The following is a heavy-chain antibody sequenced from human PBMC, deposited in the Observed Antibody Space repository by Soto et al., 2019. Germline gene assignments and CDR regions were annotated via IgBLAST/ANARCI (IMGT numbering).Heavy chain of an antibody. J-gene: IGHJ5*02. Sequence: ASVKVSCKASGYTFTSYGISWVRQAPGQGLEWMGWISAYNGNTNYAQKLQGRVTMTTDTSTSTAYMELRRLRSDDTAVYSCAREGVIGYCSSTSCPNWFGPWGQGTLVTVSS. CDR2: ISAYNGNT. V-gene: IGHV1-18*01. CDR3: AREGVIGYCSSTSCPNWFGP. D-gene: IGHD2-2*01. CDR1: GYTFTSYG.